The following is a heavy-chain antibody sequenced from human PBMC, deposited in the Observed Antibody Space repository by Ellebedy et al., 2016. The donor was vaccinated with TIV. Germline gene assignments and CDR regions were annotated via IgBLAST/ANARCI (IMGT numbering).Heavy chain of an antibody. CDR1: GGSIGSYY. J-gene: IGHJ5*02. Sequence: MPSETLSLTCTVSGGSIGSYYWSWIRQPPGKGLEWIGSFSQSGSTYYNPSLTSRVTISVDTSKNQFSLKLSSVTAADTAIFYCARHSTVTTIGTWGQGALVTVSS. CDR2: FSQSGST. CDR3: ARHSTVTTIGT. V-gene: IGHV4-39*01. D-gene: IGHD4-17*01.